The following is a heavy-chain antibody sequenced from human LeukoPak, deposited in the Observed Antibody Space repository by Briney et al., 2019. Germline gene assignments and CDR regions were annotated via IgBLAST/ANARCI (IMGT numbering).Heavy chain of an antibody. J-gene: IGHJ6*02. CDR2: ISGSGGST. Sequence: GGSLRLSCAASGFTFSSYAMSWVRQAPGKGLEWVTAISGSGGSTVYADSVKGRFTISRDDSKNTLHLQMNRLRAEDTAVYYCVTCRGSRCYLRTNSSSYYGMDVWGQGTTVTASS. D-gene: IGHD2-15*01. CDR1: GFTFSSYA. CDR3: VTCRGSRCYLRTNSSSYYGMDV. V-gene: IGHV3-23*01.